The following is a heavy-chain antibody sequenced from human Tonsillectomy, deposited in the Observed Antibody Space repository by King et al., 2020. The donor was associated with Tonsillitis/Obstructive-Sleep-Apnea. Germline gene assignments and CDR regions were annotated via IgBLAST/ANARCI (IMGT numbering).Heavy chain of an antibody. Sequence: QLVQSGAEVKKPGASVKVSCKASGYTFTGYYVHWVRQAPGQGLEWMGRINPNSGGTNYAQKFQGRVTMTRDTSISTAYMELSRLRSDDTAVYYCASIGLVVPAATYNWFDPWGQGTLVTVSS. CDR3: ASIGLVVPAATYNWFDP. V-gene: IGHV1-2*06. CDR2: INPNSGGT. CDR1: GYTFTGYY. D-gene: IGHD2-2*01. J-gene: IGHJ5*02.